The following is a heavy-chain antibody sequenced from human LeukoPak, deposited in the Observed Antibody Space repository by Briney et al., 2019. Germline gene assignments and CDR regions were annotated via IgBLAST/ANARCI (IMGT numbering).Heavy chain of an antibody. Sequence: VASVKVSCKASGYTFTGYYMHWVRQAPGQGLEWMGIINPSGGSTSYAQKFQGRVTMTRDTSTSTVYMELSSLRSEDTAVYYCARDFPVAYCGGDCSLFDYWGQGTLVTVSS. CDR1: GYTFTGYY. CDR3: ARDFPVAYCGGDCSLFDY. J-gene: IGHJ4*02. CDR2: INPSGGST. V-gene: IGHV1-46*03. D-gene: IGHD2-21*02.